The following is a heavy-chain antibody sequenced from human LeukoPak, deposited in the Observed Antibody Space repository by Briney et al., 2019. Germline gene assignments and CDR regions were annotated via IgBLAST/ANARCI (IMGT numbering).Heavy chain of an antibody. D-gene: IGHD6-13*01. CDR1: GFTFSDCY. Sequence: PGGSLRLSCAASGFTFSDCYMTWIRQAPGKGLEWISYIRSSDNNIYYADSVKGRFTISRDNAKNSLYLQMNSLRVEDTAVYYCARDDTTIAARPDYWGQGTLVTVSS. J-gene: IGHJ4*02. V-gene: IGHV3-11*04. CDR2: IRSSDNNI. CDR3: ARDDTTIAARPDY.